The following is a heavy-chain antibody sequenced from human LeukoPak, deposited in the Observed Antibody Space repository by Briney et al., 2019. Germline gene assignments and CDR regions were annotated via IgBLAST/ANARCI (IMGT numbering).Heavy chain of an antibody. J-gene: IGHJ4*02. CDR1: GGSFSGYY. Sequence: SETLSLTCAVYGGSFSGYYWSWNRQPPGKGLEWIGEINHSGSTNYNPSLKSRVTISVDTSKNQFSLKLSSVTAADTAVYYCASPGSSVAELVYWGQGTLVTVSS. D-gene: IGHD6-19*01. CDR2: INHSGST. V-gene: IGHV4-34*01. CDR3: ASPGSSVAELVY.